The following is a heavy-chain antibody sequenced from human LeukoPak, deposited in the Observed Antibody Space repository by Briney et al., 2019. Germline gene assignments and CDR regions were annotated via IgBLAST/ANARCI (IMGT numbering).Heavy chain of an antibody. J-gene: IGHJ4*02. V-gene: IGHV4-34*01. Sequence: PSETLSLTCAVYGGSFSGYYWGWIRQPPGKGLEWIGEINHSGSTTYNPSLKSRVTISVDTSKNQFSLKLSSVTAADTAVYCCARGRGELLRFYFDYWGQGTLVTVSS. D-gene: IGHD1-26*01. CDR3: ARGRGELLRFYFDY. CDR1: GGSFSGYY. CDR2: INHSGST.